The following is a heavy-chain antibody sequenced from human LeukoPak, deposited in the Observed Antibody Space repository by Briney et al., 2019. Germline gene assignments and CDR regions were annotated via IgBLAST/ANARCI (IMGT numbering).Heavy chain of an antibody. J-gene: IGHJ6*03. CDR2: IYYSGST. CDR1: GGSISSYY. D-gene: IGHD2-15*01. V-gene: IGHV4-59*08. CDR3: ASTYCSSGSCPYYYYYYMDV. Sequence: SETLSLTCTVSGGSISSYYWSWIRQPPGKGLEWIGYIYYSGSTNYNPSLKSRVTISVDTSKNQFSLKLSSVTAADTAVYYCASTYCSSGSCPYYYYYYMDVWGKGTTVTVSS.